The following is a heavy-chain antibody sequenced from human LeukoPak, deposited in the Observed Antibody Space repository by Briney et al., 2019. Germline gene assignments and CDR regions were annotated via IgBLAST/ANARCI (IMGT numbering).Heavy chain of an antibody. CDR1: GFTFSSYG. CDR2: IRYDGSNK. V-gene: IGHV3-30*02. Sequence: GRSLRLSCAASGFTFSSYGMHWVRQAPGKGLEWVAFIRYDGSNKYYADSVKGRFTISRDNSKNTLYLQMNSLRAEDTAVYYCAKSPRSWGGYIDYWGQGTLVTVSS. D-gene: IGHD5-12*01. J-gene: IGHJ4*02. CDR3: AKSPRSWGGYIDY.